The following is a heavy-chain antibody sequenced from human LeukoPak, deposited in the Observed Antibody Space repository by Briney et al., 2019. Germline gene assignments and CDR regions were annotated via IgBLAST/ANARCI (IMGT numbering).Heavy chain of an antibody. Sequence: ASVKVSCKASGYTFTGYYLHWVRQAPGQGLEWMGWIHPASGGTNYAQKFQGRVTMTRDTSVSTAYMELSSLRSDDTAVYYCAKDESISSGWPPSFDYWGQGTLVTVSS. CDR1: GYTFTGYY. V-gene: IGHV1-2*02. CDR3: AKDESISSGWPPSFDY. CDR2: IHPASGGT. J-gene: IGHJ4*02. D-gene: IGHD6-19*01.